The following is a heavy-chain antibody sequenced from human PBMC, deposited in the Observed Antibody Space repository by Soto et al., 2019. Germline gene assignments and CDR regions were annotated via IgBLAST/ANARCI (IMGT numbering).Heavy chain of an antibody. CDR2: ISGGGDST. CDR3: ARKGCVGGRNHDAVDI. V-gene: IGHV3-23*01. D-gene: IGHD1-26*01. Sequence: EVQLLEYGGGLVQPGGSLRLSCAASGFTFKSYAMSWVRQAPGKGLEWVSTISGGGDSTDYADSVKGRFTISRDNSKNXLYLQMNSLRAEDTAVYYCARKGCVGGRNHDAVDIWGQGTMVTVSP. CDR1: GFTFKSYA. J-gene: IGHJ3*02.